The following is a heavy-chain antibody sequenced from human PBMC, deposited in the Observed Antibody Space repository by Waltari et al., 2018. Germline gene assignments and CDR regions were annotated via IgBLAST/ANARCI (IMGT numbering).Heavy chain of an antibody. CDR3: AAADAGYYSGYYYYYGMDV. Sequence: QMQLVQSGPEVKKPGTSVKVYCKASGFTFTSSAVQWVRQARGQRLEWIGWIVVGSGNTNYAQKFQERVTITRHMSTSTAYMELSSLRSEDTAVYYCAAADAGYYSGYYYYYGMDVWGQGTTVTVSS. D-gene: IGHD3-9*01. V-gene: IGHV1-58*01. J-gene: IGHJ6*02. CDR1: GFTFTSSA. CDR2: IVVGSGNT.